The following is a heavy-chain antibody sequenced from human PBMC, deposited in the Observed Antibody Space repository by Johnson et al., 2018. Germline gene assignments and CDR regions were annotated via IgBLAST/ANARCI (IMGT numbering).Heavy chain of an antibody. CDR2: IRSRAFGGTT. J-gene: IGHJ4*02. CDR1: DFPFSDYD. Sequence: VQLVQSGGGLVKPGRSLRLSCTGSDFPFSDYDLIWLRQAPGKGLEWVGSIRSRAFGGTTKYGASVRGRFTIPRDDSKSTASLQMNSLETEDTAVYYCTRDAQGTYGPGRAFDYWGQGTLVTVSS. CDR3: TRDAQGTYGPGRAFDY. D-gene: IGHD3-10*01. V-gene: IGHV3-49*05.